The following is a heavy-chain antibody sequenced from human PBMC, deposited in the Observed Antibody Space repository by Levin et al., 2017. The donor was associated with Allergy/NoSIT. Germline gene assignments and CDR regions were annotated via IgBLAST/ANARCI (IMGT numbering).Heavy chain of an antibody. V-gene: IGHV4-34*01. D-gene: IGHD6-19*01. Sequence: PSETLSLTCGVSGGSYKGYSWTWIRQSPGKGLEWIGEINNDGRDTTYSPSLKSRVAISEDRSRTQFSLKLRSVTVADTAVYYCVRGLCSGPNCRRFIQSWGRGTLVTVSS. CDR2: INNDGRDT. J-gene: IGHJ1*01. CDR1: GGSYKGYS. CDR3: VRGLCSGPNCRRFIQS.